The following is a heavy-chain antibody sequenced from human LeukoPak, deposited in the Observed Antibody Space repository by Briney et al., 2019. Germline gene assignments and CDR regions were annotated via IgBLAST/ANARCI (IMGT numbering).Heavy chain of an antibody. D-gene: IGHD3-9*01. CDR3: ARVELLRYFDWFQGTLDY. CDR2: INHSGST. J-gene: IGHJ4*02. V-gene: IGHV4-34*01. CDR1: GGSFSGYY. Sequence: SETLSLTCAVYGGSFSGYYWSWIRQPPGKGLEWIGEINHSGSTNYNPSLKSRVTISVDTSKNQFSLKLSSVTAADTAVYYCARVELLRYFDWFQGTLDYWGQGTLVTVSS.